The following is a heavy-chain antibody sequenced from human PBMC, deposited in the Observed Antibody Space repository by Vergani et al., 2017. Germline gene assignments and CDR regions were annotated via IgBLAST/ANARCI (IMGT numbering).Heavy chain of an antibody. CDR2: IYYSGST. D-gene: IGHD3-9*01. Sequence: QVQLQESGAGLVKPSETLSLTCTVSGGSISSYYWSWIRQRPGKGLKWIGYIYYSGSTNYNPPLKSRVTISVDTSKNQFSLKLSSVTAADTAVYYCARDNNDILTGYYTDYCCDYKDGWGKGTAITVSS. CDR1: GGSISSYY. J-gene: IGHJ6*03. V-gene: IGHV4-59*01. CDR3: ARDNNDILTGYYTDYCCDYKDG.